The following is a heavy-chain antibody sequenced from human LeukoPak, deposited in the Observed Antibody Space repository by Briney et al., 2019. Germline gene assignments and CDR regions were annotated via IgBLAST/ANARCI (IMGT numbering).Heavy chain of an antibody. J-gene: IGHJ6*03. D-gene: IGHD3-10*01. V-gene: IGHV1-2*02. CDR2: INPNSGGT. CDR1: GYTFTGYY. CDR3: ARTLHYYGSGSYFSSYMDV. Sequence: ASVKVSCKASGYTFTGYYMHWVRQAPGQGLEWMGWINPNSGGTNYAQKFQGRVTMTRDTSISTAYMELSRLRSDDTAVYYCARTLHYYGSGSYFSSYMDVWGKGTTVTVSS.